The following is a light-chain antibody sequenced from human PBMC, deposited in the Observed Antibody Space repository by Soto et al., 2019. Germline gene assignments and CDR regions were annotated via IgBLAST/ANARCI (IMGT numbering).Light chain of an antibody. V-gene: IGLV1-47*02. CDR2: SNN. J-gene: IGLJ2*01. CDR3: ASWDDRLGAVI. CDR1: SSNIGGTNY. Sequence: QAVVTQPPSASGTPGQKVFISCSGSSSNIGGTNYAYWYQQLPGAAPKLLMHSNNLRPSGVPERISGSKFGTAASLAISGLRSEDEADYYCASWDDRLGAVIFGGGTKLTVL.